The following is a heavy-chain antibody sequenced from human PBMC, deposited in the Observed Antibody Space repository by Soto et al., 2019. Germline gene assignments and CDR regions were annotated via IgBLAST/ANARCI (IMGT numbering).Heavy chain of an antibody. V-gene: IGHV3-11*01. Sequence: QVQLVESGGGLVKPGGSLRLSCVASGFTFSDYYMNWIRQAPGKGLEWVAYITSSGQSVFYAVSVKGRFTVSRDNSKNSMFLQMDSLRADDTAIYYCARDARYASSWYGLDVWGQGTTVTVSS. D-gene: IGHD6-13*01. J-gene: IGHJ6*02. CDR2: ITSSGQSV. CDR1: GFTFSDYY. CDR3: ARDARYASSWYGLDV.